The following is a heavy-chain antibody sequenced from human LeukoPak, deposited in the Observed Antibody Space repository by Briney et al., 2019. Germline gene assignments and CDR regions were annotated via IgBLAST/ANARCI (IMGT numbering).Heavy chain of an antibody. CDR2: ISSSGSTI. CDR1: GFTFSSYE. V-gene: IGHV3-48*03. CDR3: ARERVAAYDY. Sequence: GGSLRLSCAASGFTFSSYEMNWVRQAPGKGGEGGSYISSSGSTIYYADSVKGRFTISRDNAKNSLYLQMNSLRAEDTAVYYCARERVAAYDYWGQGTLVTVSS. D-gene: IGHD6-19*01. J-gene: IGHJ4*02.